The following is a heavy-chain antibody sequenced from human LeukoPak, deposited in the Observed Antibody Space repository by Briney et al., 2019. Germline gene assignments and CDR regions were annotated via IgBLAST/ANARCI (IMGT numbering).Heavy chain of an antibody. V-gene: IGHV3-11*06. CDR3: AREIAVAGAFDY. CDR1: GFTFSASY. J-gene: IGHJ4*02. Sequence: GGSLRLSCVASGFTFSASYMTWVRQPPGKGLEWLSYISENSGDTNYADSVKGRFTVSRDNAKNSLYLQMNSLRAEDTAVYYCAREIAVAGAFDYWGQGTLVTVSS. D-gene: IGHD6-19*01. CDR2: ISENSGDT.